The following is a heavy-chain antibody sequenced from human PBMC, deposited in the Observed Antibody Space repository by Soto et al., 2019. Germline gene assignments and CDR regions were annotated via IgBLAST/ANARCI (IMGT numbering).Heavy chain of an antibody. Sequence: EVQLVESGGGLVQPGGSLRLSCAASGFTFSSYSMNWVRQAPGKGLEWVSYISSSSSTIYYADSVKGRFTISRDNAKNSLYLQMNSLRDEDTAVYYCARESDVLDYYYGMDVWGQGTTVTVSS. V-gene: IGHV3-48*02. CDR3: ARESDVLDYYYGMDV. CDR2: ISSSSSTI. CDR1: GFTFSSYS. D-gene: IGHD6-6*01. J-gene: IGHJ6*02.